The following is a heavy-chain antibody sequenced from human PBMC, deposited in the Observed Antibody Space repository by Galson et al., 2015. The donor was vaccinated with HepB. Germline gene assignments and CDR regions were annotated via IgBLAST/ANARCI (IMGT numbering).Heavy chain of an antibody. CDR2: IIPIFGTA. CDR1: GGTFSSYA. CDR3: ARDAVLYSSSWFDY. V-gene: IGHV1-69*13. J-gene: IGHJ4*02. Sequence: SVKVSCKASGGTFSSYAISWVRQAPGQGLEWMGGIIPIFGTANYAQKFQGRVTITADESTSTAYMELSSLRSEDTAVYYCARDAVLYSSSWFDYWGQGTLVTVSS. D-gene: IGHD6-13*01.